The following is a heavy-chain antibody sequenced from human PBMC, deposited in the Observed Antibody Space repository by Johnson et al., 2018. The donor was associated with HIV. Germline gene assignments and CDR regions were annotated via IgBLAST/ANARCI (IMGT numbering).Heavy chain of an antibody. J-gene: IGHJ3*02. CDR2: IYSGGST. Sequence: VHLVESGGGLIQPGGSLRLSCAASGFTVSSNYMSWVRQAPGKGLEWVSVIYSGGSTYYADSVKGRFTISRDNSKNTLYLQMNSLRAEDTAVYYCAKVRRAVYGFDIWGQGTMVTVSS. V-gene: IGHV3-53*01. CDR3: AKVRRAVYGFDI. CDR1: GFTVSSNY.